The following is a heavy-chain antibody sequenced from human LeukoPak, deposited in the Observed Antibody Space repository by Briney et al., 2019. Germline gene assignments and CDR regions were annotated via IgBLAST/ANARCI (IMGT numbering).Heavy chain of an antibody. CDR2: ISSSSSYI. CDR3: ARDMAVGEMATITDDY. CDR1: GFTFSSYS. Sequence: PGGSLRLSCAASGFTFSSYSMNWVRQAPGKGLEWVSSISSSSSYIYYADSVKGRFTISRDNAKNSLYLQMNSLRAEDTAVYYCARDMAVGEMATITDDYWGQGTLVTVS. D-gene: IGHD5-24*01. V-gene: IGHV3-21*01. J-gene: IGHJ4*02.